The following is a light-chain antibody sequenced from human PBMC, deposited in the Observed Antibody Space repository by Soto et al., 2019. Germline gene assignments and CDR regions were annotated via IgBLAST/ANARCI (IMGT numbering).Light chain of an antibody. Sequence: EILMTQSPATLSVSPGERATLSCRASQSVSNNLAWYQQKPGQAPRLLIYYASTRATGVPARFSGSGSGTEFTLTISSLQSQDFALYYCQQYNNWPPITFGQGTRLEIK. V-gene: IGKV3-15*01. CDR3: QQYNNWPPIT. J-gene: IGKJ5*01. CDR2: YAS. CDR1: QSVSNN.